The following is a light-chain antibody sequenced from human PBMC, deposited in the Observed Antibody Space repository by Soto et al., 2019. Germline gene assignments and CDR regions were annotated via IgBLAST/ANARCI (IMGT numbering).Light chain of an antibody. J-gene: IGKJ1*01. V-gene: IGKV1-5*01. CDR1: QSISSY. CDR2: DAS. Sequence: DIQMTQSPSSLSASVGYRFTITCRASQSISSYLNWYQQKPGKAPKLLIYDASSLESGVPSRFSGSGSGTEFTLTISSLQPDDFATYYCQQYNSYSWTFGQGTTVDIK. CDR3: QQYNSYSWT.